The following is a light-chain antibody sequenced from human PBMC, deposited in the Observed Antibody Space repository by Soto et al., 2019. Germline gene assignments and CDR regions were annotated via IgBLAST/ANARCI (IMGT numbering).Light chain of an antibody. CDR2: DAS. V-gene: IGKV3-15*01. CDR1: QSVISN. CDR3: QQYSSSPS. Sequence: EIVMTQSPATLSVSPGESATLSCRASQSVISNLAWHQQKPGQAPRILMYDASTRASGIPARFSGSGSGTEFTLTIGSLQSEDFAVYYCQQYSSSPSFGQGTRLEI. J-gene: IGKJ5*01.